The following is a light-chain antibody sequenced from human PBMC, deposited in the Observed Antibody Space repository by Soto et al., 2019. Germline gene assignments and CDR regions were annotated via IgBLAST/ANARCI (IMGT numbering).Light chain of an antibody. V-gene: IGLV1-47*02. Sequence: VLTQPPSTSGTPGQRVTISCSGSSSNIGSNYASWYQQLPGTAPKLLIYSNNQRPSGVPERFSGSKSGTSASLVIRGLRSEDEAEYYCTAWDDSLSGYVFGTGTKVTAL. J-gene: IGLJ1*01. CDR2: SNN. CDR3: TAWDDSLSGYV. CDR1: SSNIGSNY.